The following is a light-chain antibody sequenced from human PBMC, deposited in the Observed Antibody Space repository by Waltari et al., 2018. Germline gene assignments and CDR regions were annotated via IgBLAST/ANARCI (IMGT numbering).Light chain of an antibody. Sequence: QSALTQPASVSGSPGQSTTISCTGTISDVGSYNLFPWSQHRPGKPPNLIIHGVRKRPSGVSNRFSGSKSGNTASLTISGLRTEDEADYYCCSYAGGSAFVFGTGTKITVL. CDR1: ISDVGSYNL. J-gene: IGLJ1*01. CDR3: CSYAGGSAFV. CDR2: GVR. V-gene: IGLV2-23*02.